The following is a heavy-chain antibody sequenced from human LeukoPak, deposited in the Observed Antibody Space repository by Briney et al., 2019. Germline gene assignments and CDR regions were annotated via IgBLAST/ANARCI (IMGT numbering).Heavy chain of an antibody. J-gene: IGHJ4*02. V-gene: IGHV3-23*01. CDR2: ISGSGGST. CDR3: ARGVGDSSGYYYYFDY. Sequence: TGGSLRLSCAASGFTFSSYAMSWVRQAPGKGLEWVSAISGSGGSTYYADSVKGRFTISRDKSKNTLYLQMNSLRAEDTAVYYCARGVGDSSGYYYYFDYWGQGTLVTVSS. CDR1: GFTFSSYA. D-gene: IGHD3-22*01.